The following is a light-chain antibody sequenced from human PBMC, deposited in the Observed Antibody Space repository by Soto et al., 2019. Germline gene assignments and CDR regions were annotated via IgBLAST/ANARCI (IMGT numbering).Light chain of an antibody. CDR1: SSDVGGYNH. J-gene: IGLJ3*02. V-gene: IGLV2-11*01. CDR3: AAWDDILNGHWV. Sequence: QSVLTQPRSVSGSPGQSVTISCTGTSSDVGGYNHVSWYQQHPGKAPKLMIYDVSKRPSGVPDRFSGSKSGNTASLTISGLQAEDEADYFCAAWDDILNGHWVFGGGTQLTVL. CDR2: DVS.